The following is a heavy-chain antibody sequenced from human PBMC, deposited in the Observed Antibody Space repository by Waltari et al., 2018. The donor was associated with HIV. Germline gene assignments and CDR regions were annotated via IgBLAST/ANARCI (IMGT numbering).Heavy chain of an antibody. CDR3: ARRLLDTAPLSDGMDV. D-gene: IGHD5-18*01. V-gene: IGHV5-51*01. J-gene: IGHJ6*02. CDR2: MYPGDPTT. CDR1: GYSFTSHW. Sequence: EVQLVQSGAEVKKPGESLKISCKGSGYSFTSHWIGWVRQMPGKGLEWMGFMYPGDPTTGYSPAFQGQVTSSADKSISTAYLQWSSLKASDTAMYYCARRLLDTAPLSDGMDVWGQGTTVTVSS.